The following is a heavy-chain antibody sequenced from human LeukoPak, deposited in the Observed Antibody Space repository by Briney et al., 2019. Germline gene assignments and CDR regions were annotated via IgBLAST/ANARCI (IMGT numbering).Heavy chain of an antibody. CDR1: GFTFSNYW. Sequence: GGSLRLSCAASGFTFSNYWMHWVRQAPGKGLVWVSRIISDGSSTLYADSVKGRFTISRDNAKNTLYLQMNSLRADDMAVYYCASWANLGGFWSATDNYYMDVWGKGTTVTVSS. D-gene: IGHD3-3*01. V-gene: IGHV3-74*01. CDR2: IISDGSST. J-gene: IGHJ6*03. CDR3: ASWANLGGFWSATDNYYMDV.